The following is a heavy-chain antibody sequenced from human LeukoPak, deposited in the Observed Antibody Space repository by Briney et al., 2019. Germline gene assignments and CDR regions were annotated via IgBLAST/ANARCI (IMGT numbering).Heavy chain of an antibody. CDR3: AKDLKPDSGYDVDH. D-gene: IGHD5-12*01. V-gene: IGHV3-23*01. CDR1: GFTFSTHT. J-gene: IGHJ4*02. Sequence: GGSLRLSCAASGFTFSTHTMSWVRQAPGKGLEWVSALWGNNRNIYYADSVKGRFTISRDNSGNMVYLQMSDLRVEDTAVYYCAKDLKPDSGYDVDHWGQGTLVTVSS. CDR2: LWGNNRNI.